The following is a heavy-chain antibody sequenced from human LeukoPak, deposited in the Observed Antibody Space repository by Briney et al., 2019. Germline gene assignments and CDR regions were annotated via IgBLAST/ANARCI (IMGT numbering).Heavy chain of an antibody. Sequence: PSETLSLTCTVSGGSISSGSYYWSWIRQPAGKGLEWIGRIYTSGSTNYNPSLKSRVTISVDTSKNQFSLKLSSVTAADTAVYYCARGAALYYFDWWGQGTLVTVSS. CDR1: GGSISSGSYY. CDR2: IYTSGST. D-gene: IGHD6-6*01. V-gene: IGHV4-61*02. J-gene: IGHJ4*02. CDR3: ARGAALYYFDW.